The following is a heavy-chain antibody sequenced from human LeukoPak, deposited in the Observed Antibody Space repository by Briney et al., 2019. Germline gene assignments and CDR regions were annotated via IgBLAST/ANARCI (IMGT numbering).Heavy chain of an antibody. V-gene: IGHV3-23*01. Sequence: GGSLRLSCAASGFTFSSYAMSWVRQAPGKGLEWVSAISGSGGSTYYADSVKGRFTISRDNSKNPLYLQMNSLRAEDTAVYYCAREGRPVDILTGRWGHRTGANWFDPWGQGTLVTVSS. CDR2: ISGSGGST. J-gene: IGHJ5*02. CDR1: GFTFSSYA. CDR3: AREGRPVDILTGRWGHRTGANWFDP. D-gene: IGHD3-9*01.